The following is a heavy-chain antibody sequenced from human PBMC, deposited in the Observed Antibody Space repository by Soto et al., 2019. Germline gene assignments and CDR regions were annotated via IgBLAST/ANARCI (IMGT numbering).Heavy chain of an antibody. J-gene: IGHJ6*02. CDR3: XXXXXLEWLPWPMSYYYGMDV. CDR2: IYYSGST. CDR1: GGSISSSGYY. V-gene: IGHV4-39*01. Sequence: PSETLSLTCTVSGGSISSSGYYWGWIRQPPGKGLEWIGSIYYSGSTYYNPSLKSRVTLSVDTSXXXXXXXXXXXXXXXXXVYXXXXXXXLEWLPWPMSYYYGMDVWGQXTXXTXSX. D-gene: IGHD3-3*01.